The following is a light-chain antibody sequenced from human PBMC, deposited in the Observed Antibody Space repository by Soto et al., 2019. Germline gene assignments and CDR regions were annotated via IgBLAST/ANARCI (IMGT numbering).Light chain of an antibody. CDR2: GAS. Sequence: EIVLTESPGTLSLSPGERATLSCRASQSLTSDYLAWYQQKPGQAPRLLIYGASSRAAGIPDRFSGSGSGTDFTLTISRLEPEDFAVYYCQQYQNSPPSYTFGQGTKLEI. V-gene: IGKV3-20*01. CDR3: QQYQNSPPSYT. CDR1: QSLTSDY. J-gene: IGKJ2*01.